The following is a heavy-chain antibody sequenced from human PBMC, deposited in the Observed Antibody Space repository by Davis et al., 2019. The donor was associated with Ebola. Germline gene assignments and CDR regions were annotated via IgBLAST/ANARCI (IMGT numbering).Heavy chain of an antibody. CDR1: GGSISSYY. Sequence: MPSETLSLTCTVSGGSISSYYWSWIRQPPGKGLEWIGYIYYSGSTNYNPSLQSRVTISLDTSKNQFSLKLKSMTVADTAVYYCARVGAATGGELDYWGQGSLVIVSS. CDR2: IYYSGST. V-gene: IGHV4-59*01. D-gene: IGHD3-16*01. CDR3: ARVGAATGGELDY. J-gene: IGHJ4*02.